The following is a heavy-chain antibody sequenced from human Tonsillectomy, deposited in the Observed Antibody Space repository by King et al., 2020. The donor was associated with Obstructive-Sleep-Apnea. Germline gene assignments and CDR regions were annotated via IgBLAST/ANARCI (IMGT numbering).Heavy chain of an antibody. CDR1: GFSFTYYA. Sequence: VQLVESGGGVVQPGGSLRLSCAASGFSFTYYAMHWVPQAPGKGLEWVTFIGYGGRNKYYADSGKGRFTISRDKSKNTLYLQMNNLRAEDTAVYYCAKDKDSIAYWGQGTLVTVSS. V-gene: IGHV3-30*02. D-gene: IGHD6-13*01. CDR2: IGYGGRNK. CDR3: AKDKDSIAY. J-gene: IGHJ4*02.